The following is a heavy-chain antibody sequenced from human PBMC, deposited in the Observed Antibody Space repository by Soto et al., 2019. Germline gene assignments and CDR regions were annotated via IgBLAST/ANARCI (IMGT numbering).Heavy chain of an antibody. CDR1: GGSISTYY. CDR3: ARGRITIFGVAPLFDY. D-gene: IGHD3-3*01. CDR2: ISYSGST. J-gene: IGHJ4*02. Sequence: SETLSLTCTVSGGSISTYYWSWIRQPPGKGLEWIGYISYSGSTNYNPSLKSRLTISVDTSKNQFSLKLSSVTAADTAVYYCARGRITIFGVAPLFDYWGQGTLVTVSS. V-gene: IGHV4-59*01.